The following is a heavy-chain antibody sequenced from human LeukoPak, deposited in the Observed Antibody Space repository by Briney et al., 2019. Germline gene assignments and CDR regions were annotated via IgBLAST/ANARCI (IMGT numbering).Heavy chain of an antibody. V-gene: IGHV3-48*04. CDR1: GFTFSNYS. CDR3: ARDYCSGPKCYFIDY. J-gene: IGHJ4*02. CDR2: ITSSSTV. D-gene: IGHD2-15*01. Sequence: PGGSLRLSCAASGFTFSNYSMNWVRQAPGKGLEWVSYITSSSTVYYAGSVKGRFTISRGNAKNSLFLQMNSLRAEDTAVYYCARDYCSGPKCYFIDYWGQGALVTVSS.